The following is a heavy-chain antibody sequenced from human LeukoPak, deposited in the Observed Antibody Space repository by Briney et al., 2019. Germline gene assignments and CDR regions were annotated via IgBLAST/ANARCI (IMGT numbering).Heavy chain of an antibody. J-gene: IGHJ4*02. CDR3: ARGPFDSSGFLDY. CDR1: GFTFSSYG. D-gene: IGHD6-19*01. CDR2: IWYGGSNK. Sequence: GGSLRLSCAASGFTFSSYGMHWVRQAPGKGLEWVAVIWYGGSNKYYADSVKGRFTISRDNSKNTLYLQMNSLRAEDTAVYYCARGPFDSSGFLDYWGQGTLVTVSS. V-gene: IGHV3-33*01.